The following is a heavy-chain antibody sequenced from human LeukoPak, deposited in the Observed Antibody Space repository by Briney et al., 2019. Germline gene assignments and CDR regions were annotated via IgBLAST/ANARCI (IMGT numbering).Heavy chain of an antibody. J-gene: IGHJ3*01. CDR3: ARTLRLNTPRAFDV. CDR2: INQDGSAK. D-gene: IGHD6-25*01. V-gene: IGHV3-7*05. Sequence: GGSLRLSCADSGFLFSNSWMAWVRQAPGRGLEWLANINQDGSAKTCVDSVKGRFTISRDNAKNSLYLQMNSLRAEDTAVYYCARTLRLNTPRAFDVWGQGTMVTVSS. CDR1: GFLFSNSW.